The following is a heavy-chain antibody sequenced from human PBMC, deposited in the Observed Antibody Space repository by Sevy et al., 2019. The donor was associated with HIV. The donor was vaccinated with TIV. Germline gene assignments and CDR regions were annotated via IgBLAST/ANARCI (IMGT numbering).Heavy chain of an antibody. V-gene: IGHV3-30*02. CDR3: AKDMVAGYDSLELDY. CDR1: GFTFSSYG. Sequence: GGSLRLSCAASGFTFSSYGMHWVRQAPGKGLEWVAFIRYDGSNKYYADSVKGRLTISKNNSKKTLYLQMNSLRAEDTAVYYCAKDMVAGYDSLELDYWGQGTLVTVSS. CDR2: IRYDGSNK. D-gene: IGHD3-22*01. J-gene: IGHJ4*02.